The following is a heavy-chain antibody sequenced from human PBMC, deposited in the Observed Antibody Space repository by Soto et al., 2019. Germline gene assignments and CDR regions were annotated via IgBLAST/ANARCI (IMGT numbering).Heavy chain of an antibody. J-gene: IGHJ3*02. Sequence: EVQLVESGGGLVQPGGSLRLSCAASGFTFSSYWMHWVRQAPGKGLVWVSRINSDGSSTSYADSVKGRFTISRDNAKNRLYLQMNSLRAEDTAVYYCAREASKVVPAADDAFDIWGQGTMVTVSS. CDR3: AREASKVVPAADDAFDI. CDR2: INSDGSST. CDR1: GFTFSSYW. V-gene: IGHV3-74*01. D-gene: IGHD2-2*01.